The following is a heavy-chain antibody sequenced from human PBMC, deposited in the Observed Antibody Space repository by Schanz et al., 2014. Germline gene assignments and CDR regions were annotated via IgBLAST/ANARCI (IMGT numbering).Heavy chain of an antibody. V-gene: IGHV1-46*02. Sequence: QAQLMQSGPELKRPGASVKVSCTASGYTLKNYGISWVRQAPGQGLEWMGIINPSGGGTSYALRFQDRVTVTRDTSRSTVYMELSSLRSEDTAVYYCARDQSPYTNSSDVRYFDYWGQGSLVTVSS. CDR2: INPSGGGT. J-gene: IGHJ4*02. CDR3: ARDQSPYTNSSDVRYFDY. D-gene: IGHD6-6*01. CDR1: GYTLKNYG.